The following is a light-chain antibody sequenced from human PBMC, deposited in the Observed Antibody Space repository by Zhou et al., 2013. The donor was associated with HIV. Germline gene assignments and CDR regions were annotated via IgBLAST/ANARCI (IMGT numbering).Light chain of an antibody. CDR3: VAWDDSLNAPV. CDR2: INN. CDR1: DSDIGSST. Sequence: QSVLTQPPSVSGTPGQRVTISCSGSDSDIGSSTVNWYQQLPRTAPKLLIYINNQRPSGVPARFSGSKSDTSASLAISGLQSEDEADYYCVAWDDSLNAPVFGGGTKVTVL. V-gene: IGLV1-44*01. J-gene: IGLJ2*01.